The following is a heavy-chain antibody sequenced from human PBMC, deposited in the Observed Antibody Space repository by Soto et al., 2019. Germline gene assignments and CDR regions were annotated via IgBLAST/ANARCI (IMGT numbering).Heavy chain of an antibody. CDR1: GGSISSYY. D-gene: IGHD3-3*01. CDR3: AGGRYYDSKGGYSYYYGMDV. Sequence: SETLSLTCTVSGGSISSYYWSWIRQPPGKGLEWIGYIYYSGSTNYNPSLKSRVTISVDTSKNQFSLKLSSVTAADTAVYYCAGGRYYDSKGGYSYYYGMDVWSQGTTVTVSS. V-gene: IGHV4-59*01. J-gene: IGHJ6*02. CDR2: IYYSGST.